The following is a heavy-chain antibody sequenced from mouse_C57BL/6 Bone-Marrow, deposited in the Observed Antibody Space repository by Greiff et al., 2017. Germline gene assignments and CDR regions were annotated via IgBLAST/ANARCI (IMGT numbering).Heavy chain of an antibody. D-gene: IGHD1-1*01. Sequence: VQLQQPGAELVKPGASVNLSCKASGYTFTSYWMQWVKQRPGQGLEWIGEIDPSDSYTNYNQKFKGKATLTVDTSSSTAYMQLSSLTSEDSAVYYCAREVLTTVVAPYFDVWGTGTTVTVSS. CDR3: AREVLTTVVAPYFDV. CDR1: GYTFTSYW. V-gene: IGHV1-50*01. CDR2: IDPSDSYT. J-gene: IGHJ1*03.